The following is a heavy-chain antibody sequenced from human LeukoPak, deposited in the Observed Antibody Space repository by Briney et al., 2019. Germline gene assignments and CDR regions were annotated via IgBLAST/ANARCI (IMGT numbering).Heavy chain of an antibody. CDR1: GFTFDDNG. D-gene: IGHD1-20*01. CDR2: INWNGGST. V-gene: IGHV3-20*04. Sequence: PGGSLRLSCAASGFTFDDNGMSWVRQAPGKGLEWVSGINWNGGSTGYADSVKGRFTISRDNAKNSLYLQMNSLRAEDTALYYCARGAGLTGTTTFDYWGQGTLVTVSS. J-gene: IGHJ4*02. CDR3: ARGAGLTGTTTFDY.